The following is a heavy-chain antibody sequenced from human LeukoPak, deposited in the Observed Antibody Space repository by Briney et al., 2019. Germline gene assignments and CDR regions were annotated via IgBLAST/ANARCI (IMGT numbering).Heavy chain of an antibody. D-gene: IGHD6-19*01. CDR2: LSSSSTYI. CDR3: ARERLDSSGWYGWFDP. V-gene: IGHV3-21*01. CDR1: GFTFSSYS. J-gene: IGHJ5*02. Sequence: GGTLRLSCAASGFTFSSYSMSWVRQAPGKGLEWVSSLSSSSTYIFYADSVKGRFTISRDNAKNSLYLQMNSLRAEDTAVYYCARERLDSSGWYGWFDPWGQGTLVTVSS.